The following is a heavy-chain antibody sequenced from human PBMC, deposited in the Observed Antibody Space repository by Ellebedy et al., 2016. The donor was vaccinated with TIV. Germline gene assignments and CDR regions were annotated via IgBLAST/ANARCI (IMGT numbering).Heavy chain of an antibody. J-gene: IGHJ4*02. V-gene: IGHV3-48*01. CDR3: ARDLGIGGATDY. Sequence: GESLKISCAASGFTFRTYHMDWVRQAPGKGLEWISYISSNSNTIYYADSVEGRFTVSRDNGKSSLYLQMNSLTAEDTAVYYCARDLGIGGATDYWGQGTLVTVSS. CDR2: ISSNSNTI. D-gene: IGHD2-21*01. CDR1: GFTFRTYH.